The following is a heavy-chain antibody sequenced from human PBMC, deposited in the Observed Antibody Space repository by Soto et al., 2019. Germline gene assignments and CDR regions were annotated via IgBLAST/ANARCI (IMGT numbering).Heavy chain of an antibody. V-gene: IGHV1-18*01. D-gene: IGHD3-10*01. CDR2: ISTNNGNT. CDR1: GYTFTNYG. J-gene: IGHJ5*02. CDR3: ARVDGSGSYYNIWFDP. Sequence: GASVKVSCKASGYTFTNYGISWVRQAPGQGLEWMGWISTNNGNTNYVQKLQGRVTMTTDTSTSTAYMDLRSLRSDDTAVYYCARVDGSGSYYNIWFDPWGQGTLVTVSS.